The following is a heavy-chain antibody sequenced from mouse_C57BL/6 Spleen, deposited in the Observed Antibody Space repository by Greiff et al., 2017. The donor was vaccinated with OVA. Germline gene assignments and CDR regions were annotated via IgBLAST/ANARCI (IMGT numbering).Heavy chain of an antibody. Sequence: DVKLVESGGGLVKPGGSLKLSCAASGFTFSSYAMSWVRQTPEKRLEWVATISDGGSYTYYPDNVKGRFTISRDNAKNNLYLQMSHLKSEDTAMYYCARGGYSYYFDYWGQGTTLTVSS. CDR2: ISDGGSYT. V-gene: IGHV5-4*03. J-gene: IGHJ2*01. CDR3: ARGGYSYYFDY. CDR1: GFTFSSYA.